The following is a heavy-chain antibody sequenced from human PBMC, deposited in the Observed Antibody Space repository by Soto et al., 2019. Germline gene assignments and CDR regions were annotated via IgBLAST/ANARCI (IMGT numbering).Heavy chain of an antibody. V-gene: IGHV5-51*01. D-gene: IGHD3-22*01. CDR2: IYPGDSDT. CDR1: GYSFTSYW. Sequence: GESLKISCKGSGYSFTSYWIGWVRQMPGKGLEWMGIIYPGDSDTRYSPSFQGQVTISADKSISTAYLQWSSLKASDTAMYYCARQWGMRYYDSSGYPPGYWGQGTLVTVSS. J-gene: IGHJ4*02. CDR3: ARQWGMRYYDSSGYPPGY.